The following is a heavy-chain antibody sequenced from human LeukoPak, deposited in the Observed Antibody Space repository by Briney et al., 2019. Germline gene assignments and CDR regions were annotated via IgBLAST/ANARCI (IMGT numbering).Heavy chain of an antibody. V-gene: IGHV1-2*04. CDR3: ARSGGPDRIAVAGNGWFDP. CDR2: INPNSGGT. J-gene: IGHJ5*02. Sequence: GASVKVSCKASGYTFTGYYMHWVRQAPGQGLEWMGWINPNSGGTNYAQKFQGWVTMTRDTSISTAYMELSRLRSDDTAVYYCARSGGPDRIAVAGNGWFDPWGQGTLVTVSS. CDR1: GYTFTGYY. D-gene: IGHD6-19*01.